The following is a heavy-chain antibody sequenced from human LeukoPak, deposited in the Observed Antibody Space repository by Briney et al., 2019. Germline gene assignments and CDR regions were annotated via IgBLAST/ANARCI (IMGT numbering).Heavy chain of an antibody. CDR3: ARGRAAAGSNWFDP. J-gene: IGHJ5*02. Sequence: GGSLRLSCAASGFTVSSNYMSWVRQAPGKGLEWVSVIYSGGSTYYADSVKGRFTISRDNSKNTLYLQMNSLRAEDTAVYYCARGRAAAGSNWFDPWGQGTLVTVSS. V-gene: IGHV3-66*01. CDR2: IYSGGST. D-gene: IGHD6-13*01. CDR1: GFTVSSNY.